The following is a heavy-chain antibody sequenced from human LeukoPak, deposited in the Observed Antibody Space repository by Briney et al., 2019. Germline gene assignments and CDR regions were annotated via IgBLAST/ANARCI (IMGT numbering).Heavy chain of an antibody. CDR1: GFTFSSYA. CDR2: ISGSGDST. CDR3: AKQVTRGVDYYFDY. V-gene: IGHV3-23*01. J-gene: IGHJ4*02. Sequence: PGGSLRPSCAASGFTFSSYAMNWVRQTPGKGLEWVSGISGSGDSTYSADSVKGRFTISRDNSKNTLYLQMNSLRAEDTAVYYCAKQVTRGVDYYFDYWGQGTLVTVSS. D-gene: IGHD3-10*01.